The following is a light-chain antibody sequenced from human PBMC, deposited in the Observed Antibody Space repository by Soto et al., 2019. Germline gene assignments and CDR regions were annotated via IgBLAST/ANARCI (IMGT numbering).Light chain of an antibody. CDR3: ASWDDRLGAVI. CDR2: EVN. Sequence: QSALTQPPSASGSPGQSVTISCTGTGSDVGGYKYVSWYQQHPGNAPKLIIYEVNKRPSGVPDRFSGSKSGNTASLTVSGLQAEDEADYYCASWDDRLGAVIFGGGTKLTVL. CDR1: GSDVGGYKY. V-gene: IGLV2-8*01. J-gene: IGLJ2*01.